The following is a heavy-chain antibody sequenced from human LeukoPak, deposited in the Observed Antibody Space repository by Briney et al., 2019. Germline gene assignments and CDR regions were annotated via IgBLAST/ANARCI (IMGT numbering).Heavy chain of an antibody. CDR3: ARGVGAYSGGYRFDY. D-gene: IGHD1-26*01. Sequence: SVTVSFTGSGGTFISYAISWVRQAPGQGLEWMGGIIPIFGTANYSQKFQGRVTITADKSTSTAYMELSSLRSEDTAVYYCARGVGAYSGGYRFDYWGQGTLVTVSS. J-gene: IGHJ4*02. CDR2: IIPIFGTA. V-gene: IGHV1-69*06. CDR1: GGTFISYA.